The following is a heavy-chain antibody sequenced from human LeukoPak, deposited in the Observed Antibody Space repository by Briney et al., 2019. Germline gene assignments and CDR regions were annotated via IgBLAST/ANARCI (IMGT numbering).Heavy chain of an antibody. Sequence: SGTLSLTCAVSGGSISSSNWWSWVRPPPGKGLQWIGEIYHSGSTNYNPSLKGRVTISVDKSKNQFSLKLSSVTAADTAVYYCARERSGSYFAYFDYWGQGTLVTVSS. J-gene: IGHJ4*02. V-gene: IGHV4-4*02. CDR1: GGSISSSNW. D-gene: IGHD1-26*01. CDR3: ARERSGSYFAYFDY. CDR2: IYHSGST.